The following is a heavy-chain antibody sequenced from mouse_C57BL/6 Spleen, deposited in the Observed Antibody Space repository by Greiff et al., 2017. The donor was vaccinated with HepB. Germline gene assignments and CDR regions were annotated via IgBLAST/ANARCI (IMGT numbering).Heavy chain of an antibody. J-gene: IGHJ4*01. CDR3: ARPSYGNYYAMDY. D-gene: IGHD2-1*01. V-gene: IGHV5-9*01. CDR2: ISGGGGNT. CDR1: GFTFSSYT. Sequence: EVILVESGGGLVKPGGSLKLSCAASGFTFSSYTMSWVRQTPEKRLEWVATISGGGGNTYYPDSVKGRFTISRDNAKNTLYLQMSSLRSEDTALYYCARPSYGNYYAMDYWGQGTSVTVSS.